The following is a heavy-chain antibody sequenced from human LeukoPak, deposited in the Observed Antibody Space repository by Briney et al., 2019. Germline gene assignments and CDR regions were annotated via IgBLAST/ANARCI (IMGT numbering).Heavy chain of an antibody. CDR2: INPNSGGT. D-gene: IGHD3-3*01. V-gene: IGHV1-2*02. CDR3: ARDGFFGVVTPIYFDY. CDR1: GYTFTGYY. J-gene: IGHJ4*02. Sequence: ASVKVSCKASGYTFTGYYMHWVRQAPGQGLEWMGWINPNSGGTNYAQKFQGRVTMTRDTSISTAYMELSRLRSDNTAVYYCARDGFFGVVTPIYFDYWGQGTLVTVSS.